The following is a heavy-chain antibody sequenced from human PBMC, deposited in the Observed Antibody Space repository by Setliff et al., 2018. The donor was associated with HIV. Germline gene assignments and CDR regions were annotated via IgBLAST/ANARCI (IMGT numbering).Heavy chain of an antibody. Sequence: PSETLSLTCAVYGVSFSGYSWSWTRQPPGKGLEWIGEIFHKGTINCNPSLKSRVALSIDTFKSQISLNMTSLTTADTAIYYCGRGPHIVGAPWAVIDYWAQGKPVTVSS. V-gene: IGHV4-34*01. CDR1: GVSFSGYS. CDR2: IFHKGTI. D-gene: IGHD1-26*01. CDR3: GRGPHIVGAPWAVIDY. J-gene: IGHJ4*02.